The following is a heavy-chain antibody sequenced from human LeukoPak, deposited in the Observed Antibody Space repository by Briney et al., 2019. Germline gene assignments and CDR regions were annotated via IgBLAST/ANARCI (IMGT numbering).Heavy chain of an antibody. CDR3: ARVSHYGDYGVGAFDI. Sequence: SVKVSCKASGGTFSSYAISWVRQASGQGLEWMGGIIPIFGTANYAQKFQGRVTITADESTSTAYMELSSLRSEDTAVYYCARVSHYGDYGVGAFDIWGQGTMVTVSS. V-gene: IGHV1-69*13. CDR1: GGTFSSYA. D-gene: IGHD4-17*01. J-gene: IGHJ3*02. CDR2: IIPIFGTA.